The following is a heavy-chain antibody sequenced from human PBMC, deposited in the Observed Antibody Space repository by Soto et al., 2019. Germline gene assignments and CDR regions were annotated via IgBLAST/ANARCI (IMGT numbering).Heavy chain of an antibody. CDR1: GGAFGRYS. J-gene: IGHJ4*02. V-gene: IGHV1-69*01. CDR3: SRGDEMTAVTIFEY. Sequence: QVQLEQSGPEEKRPGTSVKVSCKASGGAFGRYSVSWVRQAPGQGLEWIGGVIPVFNTSNYSLKFQGRVAIFADLSTNTVFMELRSLRSEDTALYYCSRGDEMTAVTIFEYWGQGTLVTVSS. D-gene: IGHD4-17*01. CDR2: VIPVFNTS.